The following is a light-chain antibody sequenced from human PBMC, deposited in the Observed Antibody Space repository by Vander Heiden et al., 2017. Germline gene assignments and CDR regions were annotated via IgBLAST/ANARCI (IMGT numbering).Light chain of an antibody. Sequence: ELVLTPSPGPLALSPGERATLSWRASQTVNENCLAWYQQKPGQAPSLLIIGAASRPTGVPDRFRGSGSGTDFTLTISRLEPEDFAVYYCQQYATSPFTFGPGTKVDI. CDR2: GAA. CDR1: QTVNENC. V-gene: IGKV3-20*01. J-gene: IGKJ3*01. CDR3: QQYATSPFT.